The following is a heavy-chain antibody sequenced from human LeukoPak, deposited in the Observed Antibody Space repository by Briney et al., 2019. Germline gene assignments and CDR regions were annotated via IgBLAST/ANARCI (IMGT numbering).Heavy chain of an antibody. V-gene: IGHV3-23*01. D-gene: IGHD5-24*01. CDR2: IVQSGTT. CDR1: GFTFSTSD. Sequence: GGSLRLSCAASGFTFSTSDTSWVRQAPGKGPEWLSLIVQSGTTYYAESVEGRFTISRDNSQNTVFMQMNSLRAEDTAVYYCATRPTPRDRDFWGQGTLVTVSS. CDR3: ATRPTPRDRDF. J-gene: IGHJ4*02.